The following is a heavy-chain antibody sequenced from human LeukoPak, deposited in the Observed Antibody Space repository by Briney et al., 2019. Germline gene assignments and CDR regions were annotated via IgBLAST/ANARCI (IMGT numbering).Heavy chain of an antibody. J-gene: IGHJ5*02. Sequence: ASVKVSCKASGYTFTSYAMNWVRQAPGQGLEWMGWINTNTGNPTYAQGFTGRFVFSLDTSVSTAYLQISSLKAEDTAVYYCARSNDPDQIAVAEPYNWFDPWGQGTLVTVSS. CDR2: INTNTGNP. D-gene: IGHD6-19*01. CDR1: GYTFTSYA. V-gene: IGHV7-4-1*02. CDR3: ARSNDPDQIAVAEPYNWFDP.